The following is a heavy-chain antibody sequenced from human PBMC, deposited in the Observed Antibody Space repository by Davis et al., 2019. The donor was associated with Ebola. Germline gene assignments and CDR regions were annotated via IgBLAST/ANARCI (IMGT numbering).Heavy chain of an antibody. CDR1: GFTFSSFG. D-gene: IGHD1-14*01. CDR2: ISGTDGST. J-gene: IGHJ2*01. V-gene: IGHV3-23*01. CDR3: ARDLPGGDWYFDL. Sequence: PGGSLRLSCAASGFTFSSFGMSWVRQGPGTGLQWVSAISGTDGSTYYANSVKGRFTISRDNSKNTLYLQMSSLRAEDTAVYYCARDLPGGDWYFDLWGRGTLVTVSS.